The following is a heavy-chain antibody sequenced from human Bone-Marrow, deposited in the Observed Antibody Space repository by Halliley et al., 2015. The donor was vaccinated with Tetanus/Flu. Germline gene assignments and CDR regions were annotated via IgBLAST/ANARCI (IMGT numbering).Heavy chain of an antibody. D-gene: IGHD3-16*01. CDR3: ARGGLGPGRVYGDFDN. J-gene: IGHJ4*02. V-gene: IGHV5-51*01. CDR2: IYPGGSNA. Sequence: IIYPGGSNAIYSPSFEGQVTISADKSISPADLQWKSLKASDTAIYYCARGGLGPGRVYGDFDNWGQGTLVTVSS.